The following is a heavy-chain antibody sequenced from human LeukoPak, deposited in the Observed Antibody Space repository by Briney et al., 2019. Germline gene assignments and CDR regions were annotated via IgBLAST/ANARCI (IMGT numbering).Heavy chain of an antibody. CDR3: ARDHYYYMDV. CDR2: IYSGGST. Sequence: GGSLRLSCAASGFTVSSNYMSWVRHAPGKGLDCVSVIYSGGSTYYADSVKGRFTISRDNSKNTLYLQMNSLRAEDTAVYYCARDHYYYMDVWGKGTTVTVSS. CDR1: GFTVSSNY. J-gene: IGHJ6*03. V-gene: IGHV3-53*01.